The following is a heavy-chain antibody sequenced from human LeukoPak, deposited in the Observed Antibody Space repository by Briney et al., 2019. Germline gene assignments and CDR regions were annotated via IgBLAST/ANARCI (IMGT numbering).Heavy chain of an antibody. Sequence: GRSLRLSCAASGFTFSSHAMHWVRQAPGKGLEWVAVISYDGSNKYYADSVKGRFTISRDNSKNTLYLQMNSLRAEDTAVYYCAKGTHLTMIVVVTPYYFDYWGQGTLVTVSS. CDR1: GFTFSSHA. CDR3: AKGTHLTMIVVVTPYYFDY. V-gene: IGHV3-30-3*01. CDR2: ISYDGSNK. D-gene: IGHD3-22*01. J-gene: IGHJ4*02.